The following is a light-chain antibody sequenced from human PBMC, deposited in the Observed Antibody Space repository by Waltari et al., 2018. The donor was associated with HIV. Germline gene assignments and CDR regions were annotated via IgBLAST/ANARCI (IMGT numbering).Light chain of an antibody. Sequence: DIVMTQSPDSLAVSLGETATINCRSSQGVLSKSNNKHSLAWYQQKPRQPPKLLISWASARESGVPDRFSGSASGTDFTLTISGLQAEDVAIYYCQQYNSTPFTFGPGTNVDIK. CDR2: WAS. CDR1: QGVLSKSNNKHS. CDR3: QQYNSTPFT. V-gene: IGKV4-1*01. J-gene: IGKJ3*01.